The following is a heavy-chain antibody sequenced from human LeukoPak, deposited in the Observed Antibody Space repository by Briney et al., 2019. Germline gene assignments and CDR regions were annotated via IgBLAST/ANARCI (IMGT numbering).Heavy chain of an antibody. D-gene: IGHD2/OR15-2a*01. CDR2: IRGDGATK. Sequence: GGSLRLSCAASGFTVSSNEMSWVRQAPGKGLEWVSAIRGDGATKFYADSVKGRFTVSRDNSKNTVYLQMNSLRAEDTAVYYCAKDQSRDYFRGADYWGQGTLVTVSS. CDR3: AKDQSRDYFRGADY. V-gene: IGHV3-23*01. J-gene: IGHJ4*02. CDR1: GFTVSSNE.